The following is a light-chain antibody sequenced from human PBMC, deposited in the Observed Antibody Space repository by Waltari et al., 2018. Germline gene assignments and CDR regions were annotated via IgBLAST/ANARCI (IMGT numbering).Light chain of an antibody. CDR3: QLWDSSSDQLV. CDR2: YNN. V-gene: IGLV3-21*04. J-gene: IGLJ2*01. CDR1: NIGSKT. Sequence: SYVMTQSPSVSVAPGETARITCGGNNIGSKTVHWYQQKTGQAPILVMYYNNDRPSGIPERFSGSNSGSTATLTISRVEAGDEADYYCQLWDSSSDQLVFGGGTKLTVL.